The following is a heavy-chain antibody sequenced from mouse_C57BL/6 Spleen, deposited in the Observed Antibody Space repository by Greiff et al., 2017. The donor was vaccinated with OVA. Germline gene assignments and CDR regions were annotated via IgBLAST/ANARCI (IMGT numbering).Heavy chain of an antibody. Sequence: QVQLQQPGAELVKPGASVKLSCKASGYTFTSYWMQWVKQRPGQGLEWIGEIDPSDSYTNYNQKFKGKATLTVDTSSRTAYMQLSSLTSEESAFYYCARSGAVGTYGGQGTLVTVSA. D-gene: IGHD3-1*01. CDR1: GYTFTSYW. CDR2: IDPSDSYT. V-gene: IGHV1-50*01. J-gene: IGHJ3*01. CDR3: ARSGAVGTY.